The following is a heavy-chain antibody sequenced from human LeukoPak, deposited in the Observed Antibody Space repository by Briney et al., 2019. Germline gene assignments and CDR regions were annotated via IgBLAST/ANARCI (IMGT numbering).Heavy chain of an antibody. CDR3: ARAGPPRGDYYYYYMDV. V-gene: IGHV3-7*01. D-gene: IGHD3-10*01. CDR2: IKQDGSEK. CDR1: GFTFSSYW. J-gene: IGHJ6*03. Sequence: PGGSLRLSCAASGFTFSSYWMSWVRQAPGKGLEWVANIKQDGSEKYYVDSVKGRFTISRDNAKNSLYLQMNSLRAEDTAVYYCARAGPPRGDYYYYYMDVWGKGTTLTVSS.